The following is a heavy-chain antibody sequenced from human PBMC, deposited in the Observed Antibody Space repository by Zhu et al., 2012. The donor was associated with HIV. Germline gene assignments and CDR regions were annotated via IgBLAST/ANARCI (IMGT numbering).Heavy chain of an antibody. CDR2: IHHTGST. J-gene: IGHJ5*01. V-gene: IGHV4-38-2*02. Sequence: QVQLQESGPGMMRPSETMSLSCAVSGSSISNGFYWGWIRQPPGKGLEWIGNIHHTGSTQYHPSLKSRAAISIDTSNNEFSLKQSSVTAADTAIYYCARDDRRLYAVAGTETLDSWGQGILVTVSS. CDR3: ARDDRRLYAVAGTETLDS. CDR1: GSSISNGFY. D-gene: IGHD6-19*01.